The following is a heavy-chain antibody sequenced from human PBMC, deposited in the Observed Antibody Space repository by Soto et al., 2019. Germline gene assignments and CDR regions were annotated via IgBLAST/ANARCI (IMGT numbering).Heavy chain of an antibody. CDR2: ISYDGSNK. V-gene: IGHV3-30*18. Sequence: PGGSLRLSCAASGFTFSSYGMHWVRQAPGKGLEWVAVISYDGSNKYYADSVKGRFTISRDNSKNTLYLQMNSLRAEDTAVYYCAKDDHEIYYYYYGMDVWGQGTTVTVSS. CDR1: GFTFSSYG. CDR3: AKDDHEIYYYYYGMDV. J-gene: IGHJ6*02.